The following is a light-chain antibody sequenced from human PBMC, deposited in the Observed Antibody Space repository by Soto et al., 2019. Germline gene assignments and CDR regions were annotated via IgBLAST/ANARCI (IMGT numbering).Light chain of an antibody. CDR1: SSDIGTYNY. Sequence: QSALTQPASVSGSPGQSITISCTGTSSDIGTYNYISWYQQHPGKAPKLIIYEVTNRPSGVSYRFAGSKSGNTASLTISGLQTADEADYYCLSYTSTTTLVFGGGTKLTVL. CDR2: EVT. V-gene: IGLV2-14*03. J-gene: IGLJ2*01. CDR3: LSYTSTTTLV.